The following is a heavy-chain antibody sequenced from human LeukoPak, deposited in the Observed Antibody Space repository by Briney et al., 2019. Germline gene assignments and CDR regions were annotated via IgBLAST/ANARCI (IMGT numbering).Heavy chain of an antibody. Sequence: GGSLRLSCAASGFTVSNYYVSWVRQAPGKGLEWVSVLYSGGTTHYADSVKGRFTISRDNSKNTLFLQMDSLRPEDTAVYYCVRGTWFDPWGQGTLVTVSS. CDR3: VRGTWFDP. CDR2: LYSGGTT. D-gene: IGHD1-1*01. V-gene: IGHV3-53*01. CDR1: GFTVSNYY. J-gene: IGHJ5*02.